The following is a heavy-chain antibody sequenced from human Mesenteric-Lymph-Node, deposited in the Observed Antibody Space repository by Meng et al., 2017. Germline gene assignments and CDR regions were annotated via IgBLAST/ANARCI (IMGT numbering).Heavy chain of an antibody. D-gene: IGHD6-19*01. V-gene: IGHV4-4*03. Sequence: QVQRQQSGPVMVKPPQAMVLTGSVTGCSISSSNRWSWVGQPPGKGLEWIGEIYHSGSTNYNPSLKSRVTISVDKSKIQFSLKLGSVTAADTAAYYCASFPPPGKQWLVTDYWGQGTLVTVSS. CDR2: IYHSGST. CDR1: GCSISSSNR. CDR3: ASFPPPGKQWLVTDY. J-gene: IGHJ4*02.